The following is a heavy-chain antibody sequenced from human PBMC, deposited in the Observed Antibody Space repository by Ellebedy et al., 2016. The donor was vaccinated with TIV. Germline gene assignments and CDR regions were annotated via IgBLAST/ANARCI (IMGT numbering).Heavy chain of an antibody. CDR1: GGSFSGYY. Sequence: MPSETLSLTCAVYGGSFSGYYWSWIRQPPGKGLEWIGEINHSGSTNYNPSLKSRVTVSVDTSKNQFSLKLSSVTAEDTAVYYCAITYYYDSSGYTIDYWGQGTLVTVTS. D-gene: IGHD3-22*01. CDR2: INHSGST. J-gene: IGHJ4*02. CDR3: AITYYYDSSGYTIDY. V-gene: IGHV4-34*01.